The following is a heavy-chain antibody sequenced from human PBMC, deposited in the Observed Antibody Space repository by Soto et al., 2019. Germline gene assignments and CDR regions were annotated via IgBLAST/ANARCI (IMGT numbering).Heavy chain of an antibody. CDR3: AKGVSSSAWSASDS. CDR2: ISDSDNAT. Sequence: EVQLLESGGGLVQPGGSLRLSCAASGFTLSSYAMTWVRQAPGKGLEWVSVISDSDNATYYADSVKGRVTISRDNSKNTLYLQLNGRRAEDQAVYYCAKGVSSSAWSASDSWGQGTLVTVSA. J-gene: IGHJ4*02. D-gene: IGHD6-19*01. V-gene: IGHV3-23*01. CDR1: GFTLSSYA.